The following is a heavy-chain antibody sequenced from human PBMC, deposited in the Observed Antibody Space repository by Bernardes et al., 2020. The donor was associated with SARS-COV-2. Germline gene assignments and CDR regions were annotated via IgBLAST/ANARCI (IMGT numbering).Heavy chain of an antibody. Sequence: GGSLRLSCAASGFISSDYWMSWVRQAPGRVLEWVANINQVGSEQYYVDSVKGRFTISRDNAKNSLFLHLNILRAEDTAVYYCTRDRRDSSSSINWGQGTLVTVSS. V-gene: IGHV3-7*03. D-gene: IGHD6-6*01. J-gene: IGHJ4*02. CDR1: GFISSDYW. CDR2: INQVGSEQ. CDR3: TRDRRDSSSSIN.